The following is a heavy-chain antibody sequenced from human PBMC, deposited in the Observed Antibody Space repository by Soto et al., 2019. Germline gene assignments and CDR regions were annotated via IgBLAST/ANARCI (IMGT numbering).Heavy chain of an antibody. D-gene: IGHD3-9*01. CDR1: GYTFTSYG. J-gene: IGHJ4*02. V-gene: IGHV1-18*01. Sequence: GASVKVSCEASGYTFTSYGISCVRQAPGQGLEWMGWISAYNGNTNYAQKLQGRVTMTKDTSTSTAYMELRSLRSDDTAVYYCARLVNYDILTGYYRQKYYFDYWGQGTLVTVSS. CDR2: ISAYNGNT. CDR3: ARLVNYDILTGYYRQKYYFDY.